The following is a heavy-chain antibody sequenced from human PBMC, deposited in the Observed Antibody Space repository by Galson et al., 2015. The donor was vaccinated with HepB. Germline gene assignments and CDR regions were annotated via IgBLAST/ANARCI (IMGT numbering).Heavy chain of an antibody. D-gene: IGHD6-19*01. CDR2: IKSETDGGAT. V-gene: IGHV3-15*01. Sequence: SLRLSCAASGFTFNNARMNWVRQAPGKGLEWVGRIKSETDGGATDYAAPVKGRFTISRDDSKNTLYLQMNSLKTEDTAMYYCTTDRVYTRGWHVDCWGQGTLVTVSS. CDR3: TTDRVYTRGWHVDC. J-gene: IGHJ4*02. CDR1: GFTFNNAR.